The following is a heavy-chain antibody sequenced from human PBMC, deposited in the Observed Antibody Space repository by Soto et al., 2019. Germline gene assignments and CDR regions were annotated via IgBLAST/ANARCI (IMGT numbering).Heavy chain of an antibody. V-gene: IGHV3-23*01. CDR2: ISGSGSGT. J-gene: IGHJ5*02. CDR3: TTDLWRIAVVVGSTGYFNP. D-gene: IGHD2-15*01. CDR1: GFTFSTYA. Sequence: SLRLSCAASGFTFSTYAMSWVRQTPGKGLEWVSSISGSGSGTYCADSVKGRFIVSRDNSENTVFLQMNSLRADDTGVYYCTTDLWRIAVVVGSTGYFNPWGQGTPVTVSS.